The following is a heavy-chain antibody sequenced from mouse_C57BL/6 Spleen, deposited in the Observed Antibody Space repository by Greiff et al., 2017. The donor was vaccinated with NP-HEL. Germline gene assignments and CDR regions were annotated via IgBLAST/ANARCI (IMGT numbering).Heavy chain of an antibody. CDR2: ISNGGGST. CDR3: ARGHYYGSSYGLAY. D-gene: IGHD1-1*01. V-gene: IGHV5-12*01. J-gene: IGHJ3*01. CDR1: GFTFSDYY. Sequence: DVKLVESGGGLVQPGGSLKLSCAASGFTFSDYYMYWVRQTPEKRLEWVAYISNGGGSTYYPDTVKGRFTISRDNAKNTLYLQMSRLKSEDTAMYYCARGHYYGSSYGLAYWGQGTLVTVSA.